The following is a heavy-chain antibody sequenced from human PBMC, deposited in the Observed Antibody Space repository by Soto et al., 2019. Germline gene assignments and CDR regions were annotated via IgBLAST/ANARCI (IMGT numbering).Heavy chain of an antibody. Sequence: EVQLVESGGGLVQPGGSLRLSCAASGFTFSSYWMHWVRQAPGKGLVWVSRINSDGSSTSYAYSVKGRFTISRDNAKTTLYLQMNSRRAEDTAVYYCASVSSGYYQPPFDYWGQGTLVTVSS. CDR3: ASVSSGYYQPPFDY. D-gene: IGHD3-22*01. CDR2: INSDGSST. J-gene: IGHJ4*02. V-gene: IGHV3-74*01. CDR1: GFTFSSYW.